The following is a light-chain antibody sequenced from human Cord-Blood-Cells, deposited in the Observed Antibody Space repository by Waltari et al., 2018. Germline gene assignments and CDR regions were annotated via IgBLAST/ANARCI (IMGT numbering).Light chain of an antibody. CDR2: AAS. Sequence: IQLTQSPSSLSASVGDRFTITCRASQGISSYLVWYQQKPGKAPKLLIYAASTLKSGVPSRFSGSGSGTDFTLTISSLQPEDFATYYCQQLNSYPLTFGGGTKVEIK. CDR1: QGISSY. J-gene: IGKJ4*01. V-gene: IGKV1-9*01. CDR3: QQLNSYPLT.